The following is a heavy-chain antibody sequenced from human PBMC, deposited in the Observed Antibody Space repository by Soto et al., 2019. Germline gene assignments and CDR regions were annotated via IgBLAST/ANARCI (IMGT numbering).Heavy chain of an antibody. CDR2: INSDGSSI. CDR1: GFTFSSYW. V-gene: IGHV3-74*01. J-gene: IGHJ4*02. D-gene: IGHD3-10*01. Sequence: EVQLVESGGGLVQPGGSLRLSCAASGFTFSSYWMHWVRQAPGKGLVWVSRINSDGSSISHADSVKGRFTISRDNAKNTLYLQMNSLRAEDTAVYYCARSAYGSGEGNDYWGQGALVTVSS. CDR3: ARSAYGSGEGNDY.